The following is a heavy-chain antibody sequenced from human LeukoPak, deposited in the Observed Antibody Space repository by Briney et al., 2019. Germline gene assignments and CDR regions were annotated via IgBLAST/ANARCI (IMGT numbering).Heavy chain of an antibody. D-gene: IGHD1-7*01. CDR2: ISSSGSTI. CDR1: GFTFSDYY. CDR3: VRVGNYREFDY. V-gene: IGHV3-11*04. J-gene: IGHJ4*02. Sequence: GGSLRLSCAASGFTFSDYYMSWIRQAPGKGLEWVSYISSSGSTIYYADSVKGRFTISRDNAKNSLYLQMGSLRAEDMAVYYCVRVGNYREFDYWGQGTLVTVSS.